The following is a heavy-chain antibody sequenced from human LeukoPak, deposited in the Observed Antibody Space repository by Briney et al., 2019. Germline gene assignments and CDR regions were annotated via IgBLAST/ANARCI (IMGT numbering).Heavy chain of an antibody. CDR2: ISGSCGST. J-gene: IGHJ4*02. D-gene: IGHD3-10*01. Sequence: GGSLRLSCAASGFTFSSYATICVRQAPGKGWEGVSAISGSCGSTYYTDSVKGRFTIPRDNSKNTLYLQMNSLSAEDTAVYDCANSDVLLWFGEPGDYWGQGTLVTVSS. V-gene: IGHV3-23*01. CDR1: GFTFSSYA. CDR3: ANSDVLLWFGEPGDY.